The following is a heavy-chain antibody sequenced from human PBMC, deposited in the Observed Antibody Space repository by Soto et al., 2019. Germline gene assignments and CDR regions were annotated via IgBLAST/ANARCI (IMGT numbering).Heavy chain of an antibody. CDR2: IYYSGST. CDR3: ARGGRGRGYYYRGAFDI. D-gene: IGHD3-22*01. CDR1: GGSVSSGSYY. V-gene: IGHV4-61*01. Sequence: QVQLQESGPGLVKPSETLSLTCTVSGGSVSSGSYYWSWIRQPPGKGLEWIGYIYYSGSTNYNPSLKSRVTISVDTPKNQFSLKLSSVTAADTAVYYCARGGRGRGYYYRGAFDIWGQGTMVTVSS. J-gene: IGHJ3*02.